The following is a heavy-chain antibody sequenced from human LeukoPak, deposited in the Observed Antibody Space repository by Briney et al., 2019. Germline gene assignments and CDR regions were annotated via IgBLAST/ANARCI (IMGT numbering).Heavy chain of an antibody. CDR3: ARDHGAIALTNYLDY. CDR2: INRNGGNT. V-gene: IGHV3-20*04. Sequence: GGSLRLSCAACGFTFDDYAMSWVRQAPGKGLEWVSNINRNGGNTAYADSVKGRFTISRDNAKNSLYLQMNSLRAEDTALYYCARDHGAIALTNYLDYWGQGTLVTVSS. J-gene: IGHJ4*02. D-gene: IGHD1-1*01. CDR1: GFTFDDYA.